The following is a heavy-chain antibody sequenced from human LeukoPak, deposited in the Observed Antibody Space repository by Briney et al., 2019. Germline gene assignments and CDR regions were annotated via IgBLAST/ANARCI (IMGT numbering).Heavy chain of an antibody. CDR3: AKGVHMNTSYYYGMDV. CDR2: ISYDGSNK. J-gene: IGHJ6*02. D-gene: IGHD2-2*02. CDR1: GFTFSSYG. Sequence: EGSLRLSCAASGFTFSSYGMRWVRQAPGKGLEWVAVISYDGSNKYYADSVKGRFTISRDNSKNTLYLQMNSLRAEDTAVYYCAKGVHMNTSYYYGMDVWGQGTTVTVSS. V-gene: IGHV3-30*18.